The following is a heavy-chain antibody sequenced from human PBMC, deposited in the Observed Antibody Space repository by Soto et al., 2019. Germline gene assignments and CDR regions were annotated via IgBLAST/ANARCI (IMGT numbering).Heavy chain of an antibody. CDR3: ARGRKWLRLRATVDFDL. D-gene: IGHD5-12*01. V-gene: IGHV1-8*01. J-gene: IGHJ2*01. CDR1: GYTFTSYD. Sequence: QVQLVQSGAEVKKPGASVKVSCKASGYTFTSYDINWVRQATGQGLEWMGWMNPNSGNTGYAQKFQGRVTMTRNTSISTAYMELSSLRSEDTAVYYCARGRKWLRLRATVDFDLWGRGTLVTVSS. CDR2: MNPNSGNT.